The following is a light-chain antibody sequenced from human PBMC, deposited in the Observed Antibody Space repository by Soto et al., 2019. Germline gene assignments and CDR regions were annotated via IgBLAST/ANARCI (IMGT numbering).Light chain of an antibody. CDR3: CSYAGSFTLL. CDR2: DVS. CDR1: SSDVGVYNY. V-gene: IGLV2-11*01. J-gene: IGLJ2*01. Sequence: QSALTQPRSVSGSPGQSVTISCTGTSSDVGVYNYVSWYQQHPGKAPKLVIYDVSKRPSGVPDRFSGSKSGNTAPLTISGLQAEDEADYYCCSYAGSFTLLFGGGTKLTVL.